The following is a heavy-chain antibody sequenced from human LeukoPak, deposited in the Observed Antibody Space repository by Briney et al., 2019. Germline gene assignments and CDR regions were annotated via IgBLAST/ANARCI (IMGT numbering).Heavy chain of an antibody. V-gene: IGHV3-30*04. Sequence: PGGSLRLSCAASGFIFSSYAIHWVRQAPGKGLEWVAVMSYDGSNQYYTDSVKGRLTISRDNSKNTLYLQMNSLRAEDTAVYYCARDRGDGYNYDAFDIWGQGTMVTVSS. CDR3: ARDRGDGYNYDAFDI. CDR2: MSYDGSNQ. CDR1: GFIFSSYA. J-gene: IGHJ3*02. D-gene: IGHD5-24*01.